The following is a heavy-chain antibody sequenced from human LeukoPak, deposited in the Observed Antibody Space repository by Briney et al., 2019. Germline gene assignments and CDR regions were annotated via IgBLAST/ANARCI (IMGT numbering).Heavy chain of an antibody. Sequence: GGSLRLSCAASGFTFSSYWMNWARQAPGKGLEWVARISHNGNVNYYVDSVKGRFTISRDNAKNSLYLQMSNLRAEDTAVYFCARGGGLDVWGQGATVTVSS. CDR2: ISHNGNVN. J-gene: IGHJ6*02. D-gene: IGHD3-16*01. CDR1: GFTFSSYW. V-gene: IGHV3-7*03. CDR3: ARGGGLDV.